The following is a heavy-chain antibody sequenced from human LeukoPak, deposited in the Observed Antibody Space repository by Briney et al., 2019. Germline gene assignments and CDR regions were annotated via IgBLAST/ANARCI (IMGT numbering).Heavy chain of an antibody. CDR3: AKSNGYGLVDI. D-gene: IGHD3-10*01. Sequence: SETLSLTCTVSGYSISSGYYWGWIRQPPGKGLEWIGNIFYSGSTYYSPSLRSRVTISLDTSRNQFSLKLNSVTAVDTAVYYCAKSNGYGLVDIWGQGTMVTVSS. J-gene: IGHJ3*02. V-gene: IGHV4-38-2*02. CDR2: IFYSGST. CDR1: GYSISSGYY.